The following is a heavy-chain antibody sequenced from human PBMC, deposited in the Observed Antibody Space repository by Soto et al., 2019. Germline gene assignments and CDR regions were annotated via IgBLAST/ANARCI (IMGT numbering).Heavy chain of an antibody. V-gene: IGHV4-31*03. Sequence: QVQLQESGPGLVKPSQTLSLTCTVSGGSISSGGYYWSWIRQHPGKGLEWIGYIYYSGSTYYNPSLKSRITISVDTSKNQFSRKPSSVTAADTAVYYCARTPQPLKSWFDPWGQGTLVTVSS. CDR3: ARTPQPLKSWFDP. J-gene: IGHJ5*02. CDR1: GGSISSGGYY. CDR2: IYYSGST.